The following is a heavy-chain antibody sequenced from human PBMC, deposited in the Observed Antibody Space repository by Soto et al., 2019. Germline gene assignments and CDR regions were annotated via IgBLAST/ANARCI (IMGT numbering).Heavy chain of an antibody. Sequence: ASVKVSCKASGYTFTSYDINWVRQATGQGLEWMGWMNPNSGNTGYAQKFQGRVTTTRNTSISTAYMELSSLRSEDTAVYYCARGQGDYSNFGYYYYYMDVWGKGTTVTVSS. CDR3: ARGQGDYSNFGYYYYYMDV. CDR1: GYTFTSYD. V-gene: IGHV1-8*01. CDR2: MNPNSGNT. J-gene: IGHJ6*03. D-gene: IGHD4-4*01.